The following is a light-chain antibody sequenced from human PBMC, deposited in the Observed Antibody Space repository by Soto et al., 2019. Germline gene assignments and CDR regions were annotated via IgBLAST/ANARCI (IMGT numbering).Light chain of an antibody. Sequence: QLVLTQSPSASASLGASVKLTCTLSSGHSNYAIAWHQQQSEKGPRYLMKLNSDGSHSKGDGIPDRFSGSSSGAERYLTISRLPYEDAADYYCQTWGSGTVVFGGGTKLTVL. J-gene: IGLJ2*01. V-gene: IGLV4-69*01. CDR1: SGHSNYA. CDR3: QTWGSGTVV. CDR2: LNSDGSH.